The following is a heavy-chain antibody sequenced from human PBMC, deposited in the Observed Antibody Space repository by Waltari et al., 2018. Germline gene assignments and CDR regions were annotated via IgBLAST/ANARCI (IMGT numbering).Heavy chain of an antibody. CDR1: GFTFSSYS. CDR2: ISSSSTI. D-gene: IGHD1-26*01. V-gene: IGHV3-48*04. J-gene: IGHJ4*02. Sequence: EVQLVESGGGLVQPGGSLRLSCVASGFTFSSYSMNWVRQAPGKGLEWVSYISSSSTINYADSVKGRFTISRDSPKNSLYLQMNSLRAEDAAVYYCARGMVGAAYFDCWGQGAPVSVS. CDR3: ARGMVGAAYFDC.